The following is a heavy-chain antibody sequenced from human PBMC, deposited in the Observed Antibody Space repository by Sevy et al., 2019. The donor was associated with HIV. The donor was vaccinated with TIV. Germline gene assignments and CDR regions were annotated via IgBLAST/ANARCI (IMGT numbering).Heavy chain of an antibody. V-gene: IGHV4-39*01. D-gene: IGHD3-3*01. Sequence: SETLSLTCTVSGGSISSSSYYWGWIRQPPGKGLEWIGSIYYSGSTYYNPSLQSRVTISVDTSKNQFSLKLSSVTAADTAVYYCARRRKYDFWSGYYYYYGMDVWGQGTTVTVSS. CDR2: IYYSGST. CDR3: ARRRKYDFWSGYYYYYGMDV. CDR1: GGSISSSSYY. J-gene: IGHJ6*02.